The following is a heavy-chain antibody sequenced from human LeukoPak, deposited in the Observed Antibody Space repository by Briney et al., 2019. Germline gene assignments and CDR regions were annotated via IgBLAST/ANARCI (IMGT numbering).Heavy chain of an antibody. CDR3: ARDPWEVSGNYWAD. CDR2: IYSSGIT. V-gene: IGHV4-4*07. CDR1: GGSISSYY. D-gene: IGHD3-10*01. J-gene: IGHJ4*02. Sequence: SETLSLTCSVSGGSISSYYWSWIRRPAGKGLEWIGRIYSSGITNYSPSLKSRVTMSVDTSKNQFSLKLTSVTAADTAVYYCARDPWEVSGNYWADWGQGTLVTVSS.